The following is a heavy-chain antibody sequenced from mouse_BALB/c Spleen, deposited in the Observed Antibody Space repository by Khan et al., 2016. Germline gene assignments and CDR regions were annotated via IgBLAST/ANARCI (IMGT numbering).Heavy chain of an antibody. J-gene: IGHJ3*01. CDR1: GYTFTSYW. CDR2: INPSTGYT. V-gene: IGHV1-7*01. Sequence: QIQLVQSGAELAKPGASVKMSCKASGYTFTSYWMHWVKQRPGQGLEWIGYINPSTGYTEYNQKFKDKATLTADKSSSTAYMQLSSLTSEDSAVYYCAAYGNYVTWFAYWGQGTLVTVSA. CDR3: AAYGNYVTWFAY. D-gene: IGHD2-10*02.